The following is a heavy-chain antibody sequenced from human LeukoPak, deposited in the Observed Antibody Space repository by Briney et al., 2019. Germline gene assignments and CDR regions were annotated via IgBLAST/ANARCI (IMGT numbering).Heavy chain of an antibody. CDR2: ITPIFGTA. Sequence: SVKVSCKASGGTFSRFTISWVRQAPGQGFEWMGGITPIFGTANFAQKFQGRVSITADGSTSTAFMELSSQRSEDTAVYYCAREWGLESSGYYYAYWGQGTLVTVSS. V-gene: IGHV1-69*13. CDR1: GGTFSRFT. D-gene: IGHD3-22*01. CDR3: AREWGLESSGYYYAY. J-gene: IGHJ4*02.